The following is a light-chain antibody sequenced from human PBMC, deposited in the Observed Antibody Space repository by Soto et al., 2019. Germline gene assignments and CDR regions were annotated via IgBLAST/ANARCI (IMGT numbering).Light chain of an antibody. V-gene: IGKV2D-29*01. CDR2: EVS. CDR1: QSLLHSDGRTH. Sequence: DIEMTQTPLSLSVTPGQPASISCKSSQSLLHSDGRTHLYWYLKKPGQPPQLLIYEVSNRFSGVSDRFSGGGSGTDFTLTISDVQPEDFAVYYCHQRQSWPRTFGQGTKVDI. J-gene: IGKJ1*01. CDR3: HQRQSWPRT.